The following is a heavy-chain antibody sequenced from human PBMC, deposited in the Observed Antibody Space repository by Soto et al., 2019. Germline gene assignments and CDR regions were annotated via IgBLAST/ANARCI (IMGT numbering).Heavy chain of an antibody. V-gene: IGHV1-69*01. CDR3: ARHLYDYVWGSYRH. CDR2: IIPVFGTP. D-gene: IGHD3-16*02. J-gene: IGHJ4*02. CDR1: GYIFKNYA. Sequence: QVQLVQSGAEVQETGSSVKASCKSSGYIFKNYAVTWLRQAPGQGLEWMGGIIPVFGTPDYSQKFRGRVTITADESTSTVYMELRSLTSEDTAVYYCARHLYDYVWGSYRHWGQGTLVTVSS.